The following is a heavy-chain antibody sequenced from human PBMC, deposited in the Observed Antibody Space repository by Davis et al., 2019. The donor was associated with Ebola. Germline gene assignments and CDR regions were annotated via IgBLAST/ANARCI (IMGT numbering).Heavy chain of an antibody. J-gene: IGHJ4*02. CDR1: GFTFSSYA. D-gene: IGHD2-21*01. CDR2: ISGSGGST. Sequence: PGGSLRLSCAASGFTFSSYAMSWVRQAPGKGLEWVSAISGSGGSTYYADSVMGRFTISRDNSKNTLYLQMNSLRAEDTAVYYCAKDPRHIVVVIAEYWGQGTLVTVSS. V-gene: IGHV3-23*01. CDR3: AKDPRHIVVVIAEY.